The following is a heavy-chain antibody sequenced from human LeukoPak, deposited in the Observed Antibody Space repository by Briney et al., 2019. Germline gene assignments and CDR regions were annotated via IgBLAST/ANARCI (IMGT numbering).Heavy chain of an antibody. D-gene: IGHD3-9*01. Sequence: SETLSLTCAVYGGSFSGYYWSWIRQPAGKGLEWIGRIYTSGSTNYNPSVKSRVTIAVDTSKNQFSLKLSSVTAADTAVYYCARAKRWIDYDILTGYYWGYYFDYWGQGTLVTVSS. CDR1: GGSFSGYY. CDR2: IYTSGST. CDR3: ARAKRWIDYDILTGYYWGYYFDY. J-gene: IGHJ4*02. V-gene: IGHV4-59*10.